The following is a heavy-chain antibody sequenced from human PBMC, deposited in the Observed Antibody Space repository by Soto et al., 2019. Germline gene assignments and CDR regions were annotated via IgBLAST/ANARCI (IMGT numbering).Heavy chain of an antibody. V-gene: IGHV3-74*01. J-gene: IGHJ4*02. CDR3: VRTSLVVAAATREDY. CDR1: GFTFSSYW. Sequence: GGSLRLSCAASGFTFSSYWMHWVRQAPGKGLVWVSRINSDGSSTRYADSVEGRFTISRDNAKNTLYLQMNSLRAEDTAVYYCVRTSLVVAAATREDYWGQGTLVTVSS. D-gene: IGHD2-15*01. CDR2: INSDGSST.